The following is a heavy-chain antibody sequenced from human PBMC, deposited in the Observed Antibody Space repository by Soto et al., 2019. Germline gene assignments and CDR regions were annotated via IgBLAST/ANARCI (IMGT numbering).Heavy chain of an antibody. CDR2: IYWDDDK. J-gene: IGHJ4*02. V-gene: IGHV2-5*02. CDR1: GFXFTXXGLS. D-gene: IGHD6-19*01. Sequence: QTLXXTCXXSGFXFTXXGLSXGXXXXXXXKALEWLALIYWDDDKRYSPSLKSRVTITXXTSXXXVXXXMTEVDPVDTATYYCTHGVSGWQSDYWGQGTLVTVXS. CDR3: THGVSGWQSDY.